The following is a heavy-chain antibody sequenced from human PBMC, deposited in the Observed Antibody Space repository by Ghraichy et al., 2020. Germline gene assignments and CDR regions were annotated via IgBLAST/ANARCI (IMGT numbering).Heavy chain of an antibody. CDR1: GFTFSRSV. D-gene: IGHD6-19*01. J-gene: IGHJ3*02. CDR3: AADLAVAGGAGAFDI. CDR2: IVVGSGNT. V-gene: IGHV1-58*01. Sequence: SVKVSCKASGFTFSRSVVQWVRQARGQRLEWIGWIVVGSGNTNHARKFQERVTITRDMSTKTAYMELSSLRSEDTAVYYCAADLAVAGGAGAFDIWGQGTMVTVSS.